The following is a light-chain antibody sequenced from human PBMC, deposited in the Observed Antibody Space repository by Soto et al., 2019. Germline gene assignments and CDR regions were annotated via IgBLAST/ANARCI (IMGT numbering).Light chain of an antibody. Sequence: DIPLTQSPSLLSSSVGDRVTITCRASQGITTYVAWYQQKPGKAPNVLIYAAATLHSGVTSRFSGSASEAEFTLAIGGLQPGDFATDDYQYLRVQSPLTFGGGTNVEVK. CDR3: QYLRVQSPLT. CDR2: AAA. V-gene: IGKV1-9*01. CDR1: QGITTY. J-gene: IGKJ4*01.